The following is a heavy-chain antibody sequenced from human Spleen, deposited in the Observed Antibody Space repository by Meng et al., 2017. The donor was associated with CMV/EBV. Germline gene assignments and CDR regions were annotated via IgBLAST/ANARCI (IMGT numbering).Heavy chain of an antibody. V-gene: IGHV4-39*07. J-gene: IGHJ4*02. CDR2: LYYSGGI. CDR1: GGSISTGSYY. CDR3: ARANDYYDSSGYPAYYFDY. Sequence: SETLSLTCTVSGGSISTGSYYWGWIRQPPGKGLEWIGSLYYSGGIYYNLSFKSRVTISVDTSKNQFSLKLNSVTAADTAVYYCARANDYYDSSGYPAYYFDYWGQGTLVTVSS. D-gene: IGHD3-22*01.